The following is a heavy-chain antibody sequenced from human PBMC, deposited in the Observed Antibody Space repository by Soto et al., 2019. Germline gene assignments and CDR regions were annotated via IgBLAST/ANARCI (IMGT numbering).Heavy chain of an antibody. V-gene: IGHV3-23*01. CDR3: AKADIVQMVYAVPYYFDY. J-gene: IGHJ4*02. Sequence: PGGSLRLSCAASGFTFSSYAMSWVRQAPGKGLEWVSAISGSGGSTYYADSVKGRFTISRDNPKNTLYLQMNSLRAEDTAVYYCAKADIVQMVYAVPYYFDYWGQGTLVTVSS. CDR1: GFTFSSYA. D-gene: IGHD2-8*01. CDR2: ISGSGGST.